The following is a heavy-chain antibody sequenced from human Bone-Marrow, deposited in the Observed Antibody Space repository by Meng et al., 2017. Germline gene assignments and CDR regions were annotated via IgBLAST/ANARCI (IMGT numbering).Heavy chain of an antibody. V-gene: IGHV7-4-1*02. CDR3: ARGIDGPMSGLDY. D-gene: IGHD2/OR15-2a*01. Sequence: SVKVSCKASGYTFTHYGLNWVRQAPGQGLEWMGWINTNTGNPTYAQGFTGRFVFSLDTSVNTAYLQISSLKADDTAIYYCARGIDGPMSGLDYWGQGTLVTVSS. J-gene: IGHJ4*02. CDR2: INTNTGNP. CDR1: GYTFTHYG.